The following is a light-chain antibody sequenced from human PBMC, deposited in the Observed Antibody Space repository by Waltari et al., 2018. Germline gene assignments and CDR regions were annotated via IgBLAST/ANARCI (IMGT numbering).Light chain of an antibody. CDR3: QTGGHGTWV. V-gene: IGLV4-69*01. CDR2: VNRDGSH. CDR1: SGYSSNV. J-gene: IGLJ3*02. Sequence: LVLTQSPSASASLGASVKLTCTLSSGYSSNVIAWLQQQPGKGPRYLMKVNRDGSHRNGYDIPDRFSASNSGTEYYLTISSLQSEDEADYYCQTGGHGTWVFGGGTKLTVL.